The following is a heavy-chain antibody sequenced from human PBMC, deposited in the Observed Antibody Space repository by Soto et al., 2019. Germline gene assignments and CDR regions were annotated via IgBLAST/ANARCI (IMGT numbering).Heavy chain of an antibody. J-gene: IGHJ3*02. CDR1: GGSISSSSYY. D-gene: IGHD3-3*01. CDR2: IYYSGST. V-gene: IGHV4-39*01. CDR3: ARRFTIFGAFDI. Sequence: LSLTCTVSGGSISSSSYYWGWILQPPGKGLEWIGSIYYSGSTYYNPSLKSRVTISVDTSKNQFSLKLSSVTAADTAVYYCARRFTIFGAFDIWGQGTMVTVSS.